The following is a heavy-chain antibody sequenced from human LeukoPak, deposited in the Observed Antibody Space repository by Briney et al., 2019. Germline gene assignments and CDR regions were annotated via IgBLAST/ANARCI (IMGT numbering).Heavy chain of an antibody. V-gene: IGHV3-21*01. CDR2: ISGSSTYI. J-gene: IGHJ4*02. Sequence: SGGSLRLSCAASGFTFSSYSMNWVRQAPGKGLEWVSSISGSSTYIDYADSVKGRFTISRDNAKNALYLQMDSPRAEDTAVYYCARDHSSGRYFDFWGQGTLVTVSS. D-gene: IGHD3-22*01. CDR1: GFTFSSYS. CDR3: ARDHSSGRYFDF.